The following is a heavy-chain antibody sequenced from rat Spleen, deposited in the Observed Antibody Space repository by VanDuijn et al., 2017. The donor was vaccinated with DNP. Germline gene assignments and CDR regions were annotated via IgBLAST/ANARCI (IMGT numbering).Heavy chain of an antibody. CDR3: TRGSSLPGYLDY. J-gene: IGHJ2*01. V-gene: IGHV5-46*01. D-gene: IGHD1-4*01. CDR1: GFTFSSFP. CDR2: ISNTGDST. Sequence: EVQLVESGGGSVQPGRSMKLSCAASGFTFSSFPMAWVRQAPTKGLDWVATISNTGDSTYYRDSVRGRFTISRDNGESSLYLQMNSLWYEDTATYYCTRGSSLPGYLDYWGQGVLVTVSS.